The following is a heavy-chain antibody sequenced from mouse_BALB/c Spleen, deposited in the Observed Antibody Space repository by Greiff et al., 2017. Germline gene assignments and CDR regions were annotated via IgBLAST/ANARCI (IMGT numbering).Heavy chain of an antibody. CDR1: GYTFTSYW. Sequence: QVQLQQPGAELVKPGASVKLSCKASGYTFTSYWMHWVKQRPGQGLEWIGEIDPSDSYTNYNQKFKGKATLTVDKSSSTAYMQLSSLTSEDSAVYYCAREGDYWGQGTTLTVSS. J-gene: IGHJ2*01. CDR2: IDPSDSYT. V-gene: IGHV1-69*02. CDR3: AREGDY.